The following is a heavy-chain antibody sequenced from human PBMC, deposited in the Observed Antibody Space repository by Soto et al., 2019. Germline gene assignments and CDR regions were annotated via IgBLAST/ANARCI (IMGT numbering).Heavy chain of an antibody. CDR1: GSTFSSHA. CDR2: IRYDGSKK. CDR3: ARMRAVSMDA. J-gene: IGHJ6*02. D-gene: IGHD4-4*01. V-gene: IGHV3-33*01. Sequence: QVQLVESGGGVVQPGRSLRLSCAASGSTFSSHAMHWFRQAPGKGLEWVAVIRYDGSKKYYADSVKGRFTISRDNSKNTLYLQMNSLRDEDTAVYYCARMRAVSMDAWGQGTTVTVSS.